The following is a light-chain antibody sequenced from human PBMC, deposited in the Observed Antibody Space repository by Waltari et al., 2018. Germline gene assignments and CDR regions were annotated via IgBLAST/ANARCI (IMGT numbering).Light chain of an antibody. CDR3: QAWGAGVGV. CDR1: SGHTTYA. J-gene: IGLJ3*02. Sequence: QLVLAQSTSASASLGASVTLSCTVTSGHTTYAIAWHQQQPGKGPRYLMRVNSDGSHIKGDGIPDRFSGSRSGADRYLIISSLQSEDEADYYCQAWGAGVGVFGGGTKLSVL. V-gene: IGLV4-69*01. CDR2: VNSDGSH.